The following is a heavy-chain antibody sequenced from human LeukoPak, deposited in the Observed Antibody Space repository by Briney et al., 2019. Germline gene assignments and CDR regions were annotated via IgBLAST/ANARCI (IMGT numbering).Heavy chain of an antibody. CDR3: ARGRYYLPAQYFDY. CDR1: GGSFSGYY. V-gene: IGHV4-34*01. D-gene: IGHD3-10*01. J-gene: IGHJ4*02. Sequence: PSETLSLTCAVYGGSFSGYYWSWIRQPPGKGLGWIGEINHSGSTNYNPSLKSRVTISVDTSKNQFSLKLSSVTAADTAVYYCARGRYYLPAQYFDYWGQGTLVTVSS. CDR2: INHSGST.